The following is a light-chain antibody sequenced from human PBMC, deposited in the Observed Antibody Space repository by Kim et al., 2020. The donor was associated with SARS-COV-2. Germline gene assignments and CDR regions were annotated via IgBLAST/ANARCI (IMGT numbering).Light chain of an antibody. CDR2: GNS. Sequence: QRVTISCTGSRSNIGAGYYVHWYQQLPGTAPKLLIYGNSNRPSGVPDRFSGSKSGTSASLAITGLQAEDEADYYCQSYDSSLSGWVFGGGTKLTVL. CDR1: RSNIGAGYY. CDR3: QSYDSSLSGWV. J-gene: IGLJ3*02. V-gene: IGLV1-40*01.